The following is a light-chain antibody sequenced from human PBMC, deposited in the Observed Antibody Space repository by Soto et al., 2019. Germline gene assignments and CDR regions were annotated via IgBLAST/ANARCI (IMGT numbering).Light chain of an antibody. V-gene: IGKV3-20*01. CDR2: GAS. Sequence: EIVLTQSPGTLSLSPGERATLSWRASQSVSNNYLAWYQQKPGQAPRLLIYGASNRATGIPDRFSGSGSGTDFTLTISRMEPEDFAVDYCQQYGSSGTFGQGTKVDIK. CDR3: QQYGSSGT. J-gene: IGKJ1*01. CDR1: QSVSNNY.